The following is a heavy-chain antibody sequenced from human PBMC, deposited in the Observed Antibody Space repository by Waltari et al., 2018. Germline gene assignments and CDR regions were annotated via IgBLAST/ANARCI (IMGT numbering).Heavy chain of an antibody. CDR3: TKDLTHTNYEGFAN. D-gene: IGHD3-16*01. CDR1: GFTYDDFA. Sequence: EVQLVESGGALVQPGRSLRLSCATSGFTYDDFAMHWVRQVPGEGLEVVAGITWNSGKVYYAGSVKGRFTISRDNAKNLLFLQMNSLRPDDTALYYCTKDLTHTNYEGFANWGLGTLVTVSS. CDR2: ITWNSGKV. J-gene: IGHJ4*02. V-gene: IGHV3-9*01.